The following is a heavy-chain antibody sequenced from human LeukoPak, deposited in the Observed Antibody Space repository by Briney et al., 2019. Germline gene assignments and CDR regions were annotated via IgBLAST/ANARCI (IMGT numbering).Heavy chain of an antibody. CDR1: GGSISSYY. CDR2: IYYSGST. J-gene: IGHJ6*02. V-gene: IGHV4-59*01. CDR3: ARDLGLYSSSAAGMDV. D-gene: IGHD6-13*01. Sequence: SETLSLTCTVSGGSISSYYWSWIRQPPGKGLEWIGYIYYSGSTNYNPSLKSRVTISVDTSKNQFSLKLSSVTAADTAVYYCARDLGLYSSSAAGMDVWGQGTTVTVSS.